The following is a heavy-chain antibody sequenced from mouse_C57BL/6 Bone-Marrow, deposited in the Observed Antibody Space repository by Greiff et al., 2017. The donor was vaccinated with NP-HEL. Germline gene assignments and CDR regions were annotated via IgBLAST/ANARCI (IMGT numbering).Heavy chain of an antibody. Sequence: QVHVKQSGPGLVQPSQSLSITCTVSGFSLTSYGVHWVRQSPGKGLEWLGVIWRGGSTDYNAAFMSRLSITKDNSKSQVFFKMNSLQADDTAIYDCAKKREGNYLYAMDYWGQGTSVTVSS. D-gene: IGHD2-1*01. CDR2: IWRGGST. J-gene: IGHJ4*01. V-gene: IGHV2-5*01. CDR1: GFSLTSYG. CDR3: AKKREGNYLYAMDY.